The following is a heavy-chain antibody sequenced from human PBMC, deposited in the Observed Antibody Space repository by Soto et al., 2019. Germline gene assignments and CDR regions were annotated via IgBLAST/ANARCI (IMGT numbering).Heavy chain of an antibody. V-gene: IGHV3-30-3*01. CDR1: GFTFNYYP. Sequence: SLRLSCAASGFTFNYYPMHWVLQAPGKRLEWVAVVSFDGSNKYYADSVKGRFTISKDNSKNTLYLQMNSLRREDTAVYYCARLPGPLVAVLYIYPLDGREAMSDVDVWGQGTTVTVSS. CDR2: VSFDGSNK. J-gene: IGHJ6*02. D-gene: IGHD6-19*01. CDR3: ARLPGPLVAVLYIYPLDGREAMSDVDV.